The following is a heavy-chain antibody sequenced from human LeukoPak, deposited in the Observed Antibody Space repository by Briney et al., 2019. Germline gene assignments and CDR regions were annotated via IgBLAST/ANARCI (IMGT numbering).Heavy chain of an antibody. Sequence: PGGSLRLSCAASGFTVSSAYMNWVRQAPGKGLEWVSVIYSGGSTYHADSVKGRFTISRDNSKNTLYLQMNNPRAEDTAVYYCAREEGVGAFDIWGQGTVVTVSS. CDR2: IYSGGST. D-gene: IGHD1-26*01. CDR1: GFTVSSAY. CDR3: AREEGVGAFDI. J-gene: IGHJ3*02. V-gene: IGHV3-53*01.